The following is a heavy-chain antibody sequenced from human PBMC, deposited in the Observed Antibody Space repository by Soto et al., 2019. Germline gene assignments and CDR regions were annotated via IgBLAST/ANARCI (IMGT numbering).Heavy chain of an antibody. Sequence: GGSLRLSCAASGFTFSSYNMNWVRQAPGKGLEWVSSISSSGSYKYYADSVKGRLTISRDNAKNSLYLQMNSLRAEDTAVYYCARDSTMSLIPAAGTVPRDFDPWGQGTLVTVSS. V-gene: IGHV3-21*01. CDR3: ARDSTMSLIPAAGTVPRDFDP. CDR2: ISSSGSYK. D-gene: IGHD6-13*01. CDR1: GFTFSSYN. J-gene: IGHJ5*02.